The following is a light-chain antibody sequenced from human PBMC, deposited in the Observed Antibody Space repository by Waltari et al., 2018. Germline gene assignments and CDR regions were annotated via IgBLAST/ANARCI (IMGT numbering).Light chain of an antibody. Sequence: SSELTQDPAVSVAMGQTVRITCPGDSLSSYYASWYQQRPGQAPILVMYDKNNRPSGVPDRFAGSSSHNTASLTITGAQAEDEASYYCHSRDASGVAGSFGGGTKLTVL. CDR2: DKN. CDR1: SLSSYY. V-gene: IGLV3-19*01. CDR3: HSRDASGVAGS. J-gene: IGLJ2*01.